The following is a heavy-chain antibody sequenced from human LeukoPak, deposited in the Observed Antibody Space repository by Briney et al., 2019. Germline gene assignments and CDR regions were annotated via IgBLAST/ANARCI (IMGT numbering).Heavy chain of an antibody. CDR1: GGSISSGSYY. V-gene: IGHV4-61*02. CDR2: IYTSGST. CDR3: ARELAYYDFWSGYPYYYYYMDV. J-gene: IGHJ6*03. D-gene: IGHD3-3*01. Sequence: TSQTLSLTCTVSGGSISSGSYYWSWIRQPAGKGLEWIGRIYTSGSTNYNPSLKSRVTISVDTSKNQFSLKLSSVTAADTAVYYCARELAYYDFWSGYPYYYYYMDVWGKGTTVTVSS.